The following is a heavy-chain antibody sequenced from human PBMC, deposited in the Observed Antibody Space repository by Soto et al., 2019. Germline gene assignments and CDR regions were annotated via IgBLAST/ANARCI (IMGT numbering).Heavy chain of an antibody. CDR2: IDPRDSYS. J-gene: IGHJ6*02. D-gene: IGHD2-8*01. CDR1: GYTFSAFW. Sequence: GESLKISCQASGYTFSAFWITWVRQMPGKGLEWMATIDPRDSYSNYSLSFQGHVTISADKSIGSAYLHWSTLEASDTAIYYCARLSTGFCTKNTCQHYFGMDGWGQGTTVTVSS. V-gene: IGHV5-10-1*01. CDR3: ARLSTGFCTKNTCQHYFGMDG.